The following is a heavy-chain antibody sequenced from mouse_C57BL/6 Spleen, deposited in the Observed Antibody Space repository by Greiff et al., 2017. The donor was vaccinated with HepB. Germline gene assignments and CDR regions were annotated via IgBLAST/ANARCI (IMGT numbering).Heavy chain of an antibody. CDR1: GFTFSSYT. V-gene: IGHV5-9*01. J-gene: IGHJ3*01. CDR3: ARPYYYGSSAWFAY. CDR2: ISGGGGNT. Sequence: EVKVEESGGGLVKPGGSLKLSCAASGFTFSSYTMSWVRQTPEKRLEWVATISGGGGNTYYPDSVKGRFTISRDTAKNTLYLQMSSLRSEDTALYYCARPYYYGSSAWFAYWGQGTLVTVSA. D-gene: IGHD1-1*01.